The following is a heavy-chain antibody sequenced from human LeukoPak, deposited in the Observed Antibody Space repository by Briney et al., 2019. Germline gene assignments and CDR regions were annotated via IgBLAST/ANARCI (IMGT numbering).Heavy chain of an antibody. J-gene: IGHJ4*02. CDR1: GFTFSSYA. Sequence: EGSLRLSCAASGFTFSSYAMSWVRQAPGKGLEWVSVISGNGVNAYYADSVKGRFTISRDNSKNTLYLQMNSLRAEDTAVYYCAKDLSMGCSGGSCPIDYWGQGTLVTVSS. CDR2: ISGNGVNA. D-gene: IGHD2-15*01. CDR3: AKDLSMGCSGGSCPIDY. V-gene: IGHV3-23*01.